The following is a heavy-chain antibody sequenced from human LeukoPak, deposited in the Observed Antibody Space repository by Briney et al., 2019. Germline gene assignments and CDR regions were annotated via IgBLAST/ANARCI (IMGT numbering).Heavy chain of an antibody. Sequence: GRSLRLSCAASGFTFSSYGMHWVRQAPGKGLERVAVISYDGSNKYYADSVKGRFTISRDNSKNTLYLQMNSLRAEDTAVYYCAKGGDDYGDSYPFDYWGQGTLVTVSS. CDR2: ISYDGSNK. CDR1: GFTFSSYG. D-gene: IGHD4-17*01. J-gene: IGHJ4*02. CDR3: AKGGDDYGDSYPFDY. V-gene: IGHV3-30*18.